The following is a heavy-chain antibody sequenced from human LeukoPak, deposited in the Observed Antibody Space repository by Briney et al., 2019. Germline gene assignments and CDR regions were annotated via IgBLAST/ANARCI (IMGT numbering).Heavy chain of an antibody. D-gene: IGHD3-22*01. CDR1: GYTFTSYD. CDR2: MNPNSGNT. Sequence: GASVKVSCKASGYTFTSYDINWLRQATGQGLEWVVWMNPNSGNTGYAQKFQCRVIMTRNTSISTAYMELSSLRSEDTAVYYCVFGTYYYDSSDYWGQGTLVTVSS. V-gene: IGHV1-8*01. CDR3: VFGTYYYDSSDY. J-gene: IGHJ4*02.